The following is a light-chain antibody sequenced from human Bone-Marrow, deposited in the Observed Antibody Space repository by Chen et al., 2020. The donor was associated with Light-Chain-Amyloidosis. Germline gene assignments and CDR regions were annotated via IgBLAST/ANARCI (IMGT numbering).Light chain of an antibody. CDR1: NIGSTS. CDR3: KAWDRSSDRPV. J-gene: IGLJ3*02. Sequence: SYVLTQPSSVSVAPGQTATIACGGNNIGSTSVHWYQLTPGQAPLLVVNDDSDRPSGIPERLSGSNSGNTATLTISGVEAGDEADYYCKAWDRSSDRPVFGGGTKLTVL. V-gene: IGLV3-21*02. CDR2: DDS.